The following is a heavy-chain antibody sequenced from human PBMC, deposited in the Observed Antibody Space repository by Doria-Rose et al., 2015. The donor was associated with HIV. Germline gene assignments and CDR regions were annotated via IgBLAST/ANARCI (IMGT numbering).Heavy chain of an antibody. J-gene: IGHJ4*02. CDR2: FHPQDSET. D-gene: IGHD5-12*01. CDR3: ATGHRDGFNYGGDF. Sequence: QVQLVQSGAEVKKPGASVRVSCKVSGYTLTGLSMHWVRQAPGKGLEWLGGFHPQDSETIYTQKFQGRVTMTEDTSTDTAYLELSSLTSEDTAVYYCATGHRDGFNYGGDFWGQGTLVTVSS. V-gene: IGHV1-24*01. CDR1: GYTLTGLS.